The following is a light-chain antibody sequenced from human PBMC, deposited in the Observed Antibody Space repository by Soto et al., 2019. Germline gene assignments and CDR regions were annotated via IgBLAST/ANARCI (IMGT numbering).Light chain of an antibody. V-gene: IGLV2-14*01. CDR3: SSYTSSSTLAV. Sequence: QSVLTQPASVSGSPGQSITISYTGTSSDVGGYNYVSWYQQHPGKAPKLMIYDVSNRPSGVSNRFSGSKSGNTASLTISGLQAEDEADYYCSSYTSSSTLAVFGGGTKLTVL. CDR1: SSDVGGYNY. CDR2: DVS. J-gene: IGLJ2*01.